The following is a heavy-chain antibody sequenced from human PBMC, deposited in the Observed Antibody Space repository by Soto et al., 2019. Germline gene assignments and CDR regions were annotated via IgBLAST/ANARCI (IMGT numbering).Heavy chain of an antibody. D-gene: IGHD6-6*01. V-gene: IGHV4-31*03. CDR3: ARGLGDPRARWFDP. J-gene: IGHJ5*02. CDR1: GGSISSGGYY. Sequence: PSETLSLTCTVSGGSISSGGYYWSWIRQHPGKGLEWIGYIYYSGSTYYNPSLKSRVTISVDTSKNQFSLKLSSVTAADTAVYYCARGLGDPRARWFDPWGQGTLVTVSS. CDR2: IYYSGST.